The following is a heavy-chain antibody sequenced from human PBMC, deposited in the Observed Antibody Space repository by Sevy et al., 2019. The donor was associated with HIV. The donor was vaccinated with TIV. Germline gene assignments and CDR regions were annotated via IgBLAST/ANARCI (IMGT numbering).Heavy chain of an antibody. CDR1: GYTFIDYY. J-gene: IGHJ5*02. V-gene: IGHV1-2*02. D-gene: IGHD2-15*01. CDR3: ASCFLNNWCDP. CDR2: INPNTGDT. Sequence: ASVKVSCKGSGYTFIDYYIHWVRQAPRQGLEYMGWINPNTGDTNSVQKFQGRVTMTRDTSINTAYMELSRLTSDDTAVYYCASCFLNNWCDPWGQGTLVTVSS.